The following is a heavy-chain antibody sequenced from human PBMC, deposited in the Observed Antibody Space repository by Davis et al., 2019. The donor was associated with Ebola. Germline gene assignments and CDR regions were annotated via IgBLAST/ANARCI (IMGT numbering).Heavy chain of an antibody. CDR1: GYTFTSYD. D-gene: IGHD4/OR15-4a*01. J-gene: IGHJ4*02. V-gene: IGHV1-8*01. CDR3: AIYGGYFDY. CDR2: MSPNSGNT. Sequence: ASVKVSCKASGYTFTSYDINWVRQATGQGLEWMGWMSPNSGNTGYAQKLQGRVTMTTDTSTSTAYMELRSLRSDDTAVYYCAIYGGYFDYWGQGTLVTVSS.